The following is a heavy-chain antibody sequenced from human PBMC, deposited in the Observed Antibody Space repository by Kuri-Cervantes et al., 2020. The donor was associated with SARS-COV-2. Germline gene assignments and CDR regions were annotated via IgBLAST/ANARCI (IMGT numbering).Heavy chain of an antibody. V-gene: IGHV3-64D*06. CDR1: GFTFSSYA. Sequence: GESLKIFCSASGFTFSSYAMHWVRQAPGKGLEYVSAISSNGGSTYYADSVKGKFTISRDNSKNTLYLQMSSLRAEDTAVYYCVKSPGYSGYESHSWGQGTLVTVSS. J-gene: IGHJ4*02. D-gene: IGHD5-12*01. CDR3: VKSPGYSGYESHS. CDR2: ISSNGGST.